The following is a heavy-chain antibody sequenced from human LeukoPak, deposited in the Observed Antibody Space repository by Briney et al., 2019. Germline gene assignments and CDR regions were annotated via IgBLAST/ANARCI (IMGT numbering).Heavy chain of an antibody. V-gene: IGHV1-2*02. CDR3: ARDFSVTMVRGVIHYMDV. CDR2: INPNSGGT. Sequence: ASVKVSCKASGYTFTSYDINWVRQAPGQGLEWMGWINPNSGGTNYAQKFQGRVTMTRDTSISTAYMELSRLRSDDTAVYYCARDFSVTMVRGVIHYMDVWGKGTTVTVSS. J-gene: IGHJ6*03. D-gene: IGHD3-10*01. CDR1: GYTFTSYD.